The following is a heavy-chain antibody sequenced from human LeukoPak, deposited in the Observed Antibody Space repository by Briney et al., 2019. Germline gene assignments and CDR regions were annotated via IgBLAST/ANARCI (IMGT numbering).Heavy chain of an antibody. Sequence: NRGESLKISCKRSGSSFNAYWIAWLRQMPGKGLEWMGIIYPDDFDTKYIPTVQGQDTISADKPVRTAYLQWSSLTASDTAMYYCASPNITSYYDSRGYDAFDVWGQGTMVTVSS. CDR2: IYPDDFDT. CDR3: ASPNITSYYDSRGYDAFDV. CDR1: GSSFNAYW. V-gene: IGHV5-51*01. J-gene: IGHJ3*01. D-gene: IGHD3-22*01.